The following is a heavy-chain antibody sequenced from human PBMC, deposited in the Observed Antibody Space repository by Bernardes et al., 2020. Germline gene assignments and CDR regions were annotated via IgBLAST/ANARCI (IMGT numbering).Heavy chain of an antibody. CDR3: ARRIYSSSSGLFDY. CDR2: ISAYNGNR. J-gene: IGHJ4*02. V-gene: IGHV1-18*01. Sequence: ASVKVSCKASGYTFSHYGISWVRQAPGQGLEWMGWISAYNGNRDYAQKLQGRVTMTTDTSTSTAYMELRRLRSDDTAVYYCARRIYSSSSGLFDYWGQGTLVTVSS. D-gene: IGHD6-6*01. CDR1: GYTFSHYG.